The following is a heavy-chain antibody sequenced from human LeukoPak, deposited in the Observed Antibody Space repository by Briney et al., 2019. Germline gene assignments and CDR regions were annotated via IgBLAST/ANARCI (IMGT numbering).Heavy chain of an antibody. CDR3: AREVWDYYDSSGYSQGFDY. J-gene: IGHJ4*02. Sequence: GGSLRLSCAASGFTFSSYAMSWVRQAPGKGLEWVSAISGSGGSTYYADSVKGRFTISRDNSKNTLYLQMNSLRAEDTAVYYCAREVWDYYDSSGYSQGFDYWGQGALVTVSS. V-gene: IGHV3-23*01. CDR1: GFTFSSYA. CDR2: ISGSGGST. D-gene: IGHD3-22*01.